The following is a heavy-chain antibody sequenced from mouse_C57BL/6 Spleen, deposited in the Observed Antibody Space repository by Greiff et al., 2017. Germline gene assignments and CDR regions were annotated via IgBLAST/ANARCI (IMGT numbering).Heavy chain of an antibody. V-gene: IGHV5-4*01. J-gene: IGHJ1*03. D-gene: IGHD2-5*01. CDR3: ARDPTYYSNYVGYFDV. Sequence: EVKLMESGGGLVKPGGSLKLSCAASGFTFSSYAMSWVRQTPEKRLEWVATISDGGSYTYYPDNVKGRFTISRDNAKNNLYLQMSHLKSEDTAMYYCARDPTYYSNYVGYFDVWGTGTTVTVSS. CDR2: ISDGGSYT. CDR1: GFTFSSYA.